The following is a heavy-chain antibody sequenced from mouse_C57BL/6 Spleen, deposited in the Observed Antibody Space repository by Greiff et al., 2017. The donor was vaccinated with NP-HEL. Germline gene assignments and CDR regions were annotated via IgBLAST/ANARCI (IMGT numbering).Heavy chain of an antibody. CDR1: GFTFTDYY. CDR2: IRNKANGYTT. J-gene: IGHJ4*01. V-gene: IGHV7-3*01. Sequence: EVKVEESGGGLVQPGGSLSLSCAASGFTFTDYYMSWVRQPPGKALEWLGFIRNKANGYTTEYSASVKGRFTISRDNSQSILYLQMNALRAEDSATYYCARYTYGSSLYAMDYWGQGTSVTVSS. CDR3: ARYTYGSSLYAMDY. D-gene: IGHD1-1*01.